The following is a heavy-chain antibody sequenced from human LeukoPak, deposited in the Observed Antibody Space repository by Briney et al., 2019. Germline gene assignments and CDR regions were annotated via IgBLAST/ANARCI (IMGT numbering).Heavy chain of an antibody. CDR3: ARDPGDY. CDR2: ISYDGSNK. J-gene: IGHJ4*02. Sequence: GGSLRLSCTASGFTFSHYATHWVRQAPGEGLDWVAVISYDGSNKHYADSVKGRFTISRDNSKNTLYLQMNSLRAEDTAVYYCARDPGDYWGQGTLVTVSS. D-gene: IGHD1-14*01. CDR1: GFTFSHYA. V-gene: IGHV3-30-3*01.